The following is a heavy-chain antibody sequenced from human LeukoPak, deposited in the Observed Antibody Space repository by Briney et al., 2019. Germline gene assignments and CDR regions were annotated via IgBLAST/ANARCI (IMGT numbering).Heavy chain of an antibody. Sequence: GGSLRLSCVASGFTVSNSYMTWVRQTPGKGLEWGAFISGGGMTVYADSVKGRFIISRDYSKDTLHLQMNRLTVTDTAVYYCTRGFGGDLLGYYFDSWGQGTQVTVSS. CDR3: TRGFGGDLLGYYFDS. J-gene: IGHJ4*02. CDR1: GFTVSNSY. V-gene: IGHV3-53*01. D-gene: IGHD2-21*02. CDR2: ISGGGMT.